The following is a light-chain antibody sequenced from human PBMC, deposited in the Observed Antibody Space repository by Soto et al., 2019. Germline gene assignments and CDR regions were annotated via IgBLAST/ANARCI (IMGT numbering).Light chain of an antibody. V-gene: IGKV4-1*01. CDR2: WAS. CDR1: QSVLYSSNNKNY. CDR3: QQYYTTPVT. J-gene: IGKJ4*01. Sequence: DIVMTQSPDSLAVSLGERATINCKSSQSVLYSSNNKNYLAWYQQKPRQPPKLLIYWASTREFGVPDRFSGSGSGTDLTLTISSLQAADVAVYYCQQYYTTPVTFGGGTKVDIK.